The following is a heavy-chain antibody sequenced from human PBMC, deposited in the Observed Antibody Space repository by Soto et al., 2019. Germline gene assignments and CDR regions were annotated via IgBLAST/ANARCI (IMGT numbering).Heavy chain of an antibody. CDR1: GGSFSGYY. CDR2: INHSGST. CDR3: ARGLDPTNYYGSGSYSDH. D-gene: IGHD3-10*01. V-gene: IGHV4-34*01. Sequence: SETLSLTCAVYGGSFSGYYWSWIRQPPGKGLEWIGEINHSGSTNYNPSLKSRVTISVDTSKNQFSLKLSSVTAADTAVYYCARGLDPTNYYGSGSYSDHWGQGTLVTVSS. J-gene: IGHJ4*02.